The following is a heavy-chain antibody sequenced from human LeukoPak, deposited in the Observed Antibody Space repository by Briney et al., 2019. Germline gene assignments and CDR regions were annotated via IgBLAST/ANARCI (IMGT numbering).Heavy chain of an antibody. CDR3: ARLEWLQPFDY. CDR2: ITSSGSTI. V-gene: IGHV3-11*01. CDR1: GFTFSDYY. Sequence: GGSLRLSCAASGFTFSDYYMSWIRQAPGKGLEWISYITSSGSTIYYADSVKGRFTISRDNANSSLYLQLNSLRAEDTAVYYCARLEWLQPFDYWGQGTLVSVSS. J-gene: IGHJ4*02. D-gene: IGHD5-12*01.